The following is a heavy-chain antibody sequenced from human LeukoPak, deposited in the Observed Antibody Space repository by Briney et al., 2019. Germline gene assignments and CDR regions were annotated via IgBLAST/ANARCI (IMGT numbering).Heavy chain of an antibody. Sequence: GGSLRLSCAASGFTLSAYSMNWVRQAPGKGLEWVSSISSSSSYIYYADSVKGRFTISRDNAKNSLYLQMNSLRAEDTAVYYCARDHYSSSWYHYFDYWGQGTLVTVSS. CDR3: ARDHYSSSWYHYFDY. CDR2: ISSSSSYI. V-gene: IGHV3-21*01. CDR1: GFTLSAYS. J-gene: IGHJ4*02. D-gene: IGHD6-13*01.